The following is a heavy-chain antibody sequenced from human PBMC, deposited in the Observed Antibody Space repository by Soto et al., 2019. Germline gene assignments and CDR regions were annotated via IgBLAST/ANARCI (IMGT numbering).Heavy chain of an antibody. Sequence: GPLRLSCAASGFTFSSYSMNWVRQAPGKGLEWVSSISSSSSYIYYADSVKGRFTISRDNAKNSLYLQMNSLRAEDTAVYYCARAWELHGMDVWGQGPTVTVSS. J-gene: IGHJ6*02. D-gene: IGHD1-26*01. V-gene: IGHV3-21*01. CDR2: ISSSSSYI. CDR3: ARAWELHGMDV. CDR1: GFTFSSYS.